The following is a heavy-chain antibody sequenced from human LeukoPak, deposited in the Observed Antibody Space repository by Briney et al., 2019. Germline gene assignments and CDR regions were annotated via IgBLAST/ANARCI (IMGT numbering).Heavy chain of an antibody. Sequence: SETLSLTCTVSGGSLSSHSWSWIRQPPGEGLEWIGYIYYSGSTNHNPSLKSRVTRSVDTSKNQFSLKLSSVTAADTAVYYCARGSGWLHYYYYYMDVWGKGTTVTVSS. V-gene: IGHV4-59*11. CDR3: ARGSGWLHYYYYYMDV. J-gene: IGHJ6*03. CDR2: IYYSGST. CDR1: GGSLSSHS. D-gene: IGHD6-19*01.